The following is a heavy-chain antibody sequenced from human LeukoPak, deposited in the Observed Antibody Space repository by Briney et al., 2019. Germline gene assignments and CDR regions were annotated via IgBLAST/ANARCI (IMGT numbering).Heavy chain of an antibody. D-gene: IGHD3-22*01. CDR3: TTDRHYYDSSGYYY. Sequence: GGSLRLSCAASGFTFSNAWMSWVRQAPGKGLEWVGRIKSKTDGGTTDYAAPVKGRFTISRDDSKNTLYLQMDSLKTEDTAVYYCTTDRHYYDSSGYYYWGQGTLVTVSS. CDR2: IKSKTDGGTT. CDR1: GFTFSNAW. V-gene: IGHV3-15*01. J-gene: IGHJ4*02.